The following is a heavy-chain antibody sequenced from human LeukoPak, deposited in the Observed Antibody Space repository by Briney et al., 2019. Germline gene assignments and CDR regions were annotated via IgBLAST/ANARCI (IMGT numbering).Heavy chain of an antibody. Sequence: GGSLRLSCAASGFAFSPYSMNWVRQAPGKGLEWISYMSGGNGRKNIYYTDSVKGRFTVSRDSAKNALFLQMNSLRVEDTAMYYCARVGWPHCKSANCNRRGLYFEYWGQGSLVTVSS. D-gene: IGHD1-1*01. J-gene: IGHJ4*02. V-gene: IGHV3-48*04. CDR1: GFAFSPYS. CDR3: ARVGWPHCKSANCNRRGLYFEY. CDR2: MSGGNGRKNI.